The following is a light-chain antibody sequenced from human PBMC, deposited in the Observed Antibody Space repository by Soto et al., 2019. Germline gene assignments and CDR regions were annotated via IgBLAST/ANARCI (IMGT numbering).Light chain of an antibody. CDR3: QHYNSYSPT. CDR2: DAA. J-gene: IGKJ1*01. V-gene: IGKV1-5*01. Sequence: DIQMTQSPSTLSAYVGDRVTITCRASQSISSWLAWYQQKPGKAPNLLIYDAASLEAGVPSRFSGSGSGTEFTLTISSLQPDDFATYYCQHYNSYSPTFGQGTKVDIK. CDR1: QSISSW.